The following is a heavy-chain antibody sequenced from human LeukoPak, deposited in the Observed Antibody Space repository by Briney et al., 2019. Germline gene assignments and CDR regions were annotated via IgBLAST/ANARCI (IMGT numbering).Heavy chain of an antibody. J-gene: IGHJ5*02. CDR1: GYTFTAYY. CDR2: IDPNGGGT. CDR3: ARPLSPYQFYFHP. D-gene: IGHD2/OR15-2a*01. V-gene: IGHV1-2*02. Sequence: ASVKVSCKASGYTFTAYYMHWVRQAPGQGLEWMGWIDPNGGGTNYAQQFQGRVTMTRDTSISAAYMELSSLTSDDTAVYHCARPLSPYQFYFHPWGQGTLLTVSS.